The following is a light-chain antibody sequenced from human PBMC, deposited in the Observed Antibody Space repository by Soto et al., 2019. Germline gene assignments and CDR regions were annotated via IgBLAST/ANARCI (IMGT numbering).Light chain of an antibody. CDR3: QQYNSYSPWT. CDR1: QSISSW. J-gene: IGKJ1*01. Sequence: DLQMTQSPSTLSASVGDRVTITCRASQSISSWLAWYQQKPGKAPKLLIYKASSLEGGVPSRFSGSGSGTEFTPTISSLQPDDFATYYCQQYNSYSPWTFGQGTKVEIK. CDR2: KAS. V-gene: IGKV1-5*03.